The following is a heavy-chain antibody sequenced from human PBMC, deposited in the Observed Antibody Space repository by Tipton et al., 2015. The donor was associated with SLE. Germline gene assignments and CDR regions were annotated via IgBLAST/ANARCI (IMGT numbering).Heavy chain of an antibody. D-gene: IGHD1-26*01. Sequence: GSLRLSCAASGFTFSSYAMSWVRQAPGKGLEWVANIKQDGSEKYYVDSVKGRFTISRDNAKNSLYLQMNSLRAEDTAVYYCASEGGRAWGQGTLVTVSS. CDR2: IKQDGSEK. V-gene: IGHV3-7*01. CDR3: ASEGGRA. J-gene: IGHJ5*02. CDR1: GFTFSSYA.